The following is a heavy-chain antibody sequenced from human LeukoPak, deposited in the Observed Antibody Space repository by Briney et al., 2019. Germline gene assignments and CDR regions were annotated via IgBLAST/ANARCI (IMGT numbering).Heavy chain of an antibody. CDR1: GFTFSSYA. V-gene: IGHV3-30*04. CDR3: ARDLGDYYFDY. Sequence: GGSLRLSCAASGFTFSSYAMHWVRQAPGKGLEWVAVISYDGSNKYYADSVKGRFTISRDNSKNTLCLQMNSLRAEDTAVYYCARDLGDYYFDYWGQGTLVTVSS. D-gene: IGHD4-17*01. J-gene: IGHJ4*02. CDR2: ISYDGSNK.